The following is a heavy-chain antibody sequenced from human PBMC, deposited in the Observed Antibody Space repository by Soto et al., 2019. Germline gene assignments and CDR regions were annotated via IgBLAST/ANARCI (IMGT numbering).Heavy chain of an antibody. CDR2: INTNNGNT. CDR3: ARDLLGSFDV. J-gene: IGHJ3*01. CDR1: GYSFTSYG. Sequence: QVQLVQSGAVVKKPGASVKVSCKASGYSFTSYGIGWVRQAPGRGLEWMGWINTNNGNTNSAQRLQGRVTMTADTSTGTAYMELRSVRFDYTAVYYGARDLLGSFDVWGQGTMVTFSS. D-gene: IGHD2-15*01. V-gene: IGHV1-18*01.